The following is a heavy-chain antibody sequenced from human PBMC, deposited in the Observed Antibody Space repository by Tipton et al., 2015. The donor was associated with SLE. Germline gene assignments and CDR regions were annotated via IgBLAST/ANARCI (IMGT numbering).Heavy chain of an antibody. D-gene: IGHD5-24*01. CDR1: GGSISSYY. Sequence: TLSLTCTVSGGSISSYYWSWIRRPPGKGLEWIGYIYTSGSTNYNPSLKSRVTISVDTSKNQFSLKLSSVTAADTAVYYCAGVGRDGYKYGDAFDIWGQGTMVTVSS. V-gene: IGHV4-4*09. CDR3: AGVGRDGYKYGDAFDI. CDR2: IYTSGST. J-gene: IGHJ3*02.